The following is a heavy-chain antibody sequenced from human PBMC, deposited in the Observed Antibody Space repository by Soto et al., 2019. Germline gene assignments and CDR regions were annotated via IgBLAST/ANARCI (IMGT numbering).Heavy chain of an antibody. CDR1: GGTFSSYA. D-gene: IGHD5-12*01. J-gene: IGHJ3*02. V-gene: IGHV1-69*13. CDR2: IIPIFGTA. CDR3: ARADRRWLQTDAFDI. Sequence: ASVKVSCKASGGTFSSYAISWVRQAPGQGLEWMGGIIPIFGTANYAQKFQGRVTITADESTSTAYMELSSLRSEDTAVYYCARADRRWLQTDAFDIWGQGTMVTVSS.